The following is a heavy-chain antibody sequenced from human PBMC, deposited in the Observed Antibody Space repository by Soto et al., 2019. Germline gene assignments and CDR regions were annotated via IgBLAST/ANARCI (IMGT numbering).Heavy chain of an antibody. Sequence: GGSLRLSCAASGFTFSSYAMIWVRQAPGKGLEWVSAISGSGGSTYYADSVKGRFTISRGNSKNTLYLQMNSLRAEDTAVYYCAKFRWSAAAGPLDYWGQGTLVTVSS. D-gene: IGHD6-13*01. J-gene: IGHJ4*02. CDR2: ISGSGGST. CDR3: AKFRWSAAAGPLDY. V-gene: IGHV3-23*01. CDR1: GFTFSSYA.